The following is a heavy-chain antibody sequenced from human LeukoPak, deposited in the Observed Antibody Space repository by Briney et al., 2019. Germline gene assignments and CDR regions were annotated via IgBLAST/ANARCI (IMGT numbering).Heavy chain of an antibody. CDR1: GFTVSSNY. Sequence: GGSLRLSCAASGFTVSSNYMSWVRQAPGKGLEWVSVIYSGGGTYYADSVKGRFTISRDNSKNTLYLQMNSLRAEDTAVYYCARGLDYGDYAADYWGQGTLVTVSS. CDR2: IYSGGGT. CDR3: ARGLDYGDYAADY. V-gene: IGHV3-66*01. D-gene: IGHD4-17*01. J-gene: IGHJ4*02.